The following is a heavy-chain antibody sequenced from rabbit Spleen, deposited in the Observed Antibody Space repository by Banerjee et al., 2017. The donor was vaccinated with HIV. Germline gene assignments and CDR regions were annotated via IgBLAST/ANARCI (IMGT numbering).Heavy chain of an antibody. J-gene: IGHJ2*01. Sequence: QSLEESGGDLVKPGASLTLTCKASGFDFTSTYYMCWVRQAPGKGLEWIGCIETSSGDTAYATWAKGRFTISKTSSTTVTLQMTSLTAADTATYFCARNYVNAFDPWGQGTLVTVS. D-gene: IGHD1-1*01. CDR2: IETSSGDT. CDR3: ARNYVNAFDP. V-gene: IGHV1S40*01. CDR1: GFDFTSTYY.